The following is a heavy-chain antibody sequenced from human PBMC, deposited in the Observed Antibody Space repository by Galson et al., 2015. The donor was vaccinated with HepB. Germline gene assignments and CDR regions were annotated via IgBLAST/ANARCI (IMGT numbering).Heavy chain of an antibody. J-gene: IGHJ6*02. CDR1: GDSVSSNSAA. V-gene: IGHV6-1*01. Sequence: CAISGDSVSSNSAAWNWIRQSPSRGLEWLGRTYYRSKWYNDYAVSVKSRITINPDTSKNQFSLQLNSVTPEDTAVYYCARGQVDTSGWYEEPPYYYYGMDVWGQGTTVTVSS. CDR2: TYYRSKWYN. D-gene: IGHD6-19*01. CDR3: ARGQVDTSGWYEEPPYYYYGMDV.